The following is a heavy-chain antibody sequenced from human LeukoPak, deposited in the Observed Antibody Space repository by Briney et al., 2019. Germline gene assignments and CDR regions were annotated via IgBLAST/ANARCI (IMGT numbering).Heavy chain of an antibody. V-gene: IGHV4-34*01. CDR3: ARWKQDGYSYGLDY. D-gene: IGHD5-18*01. CDR1: GGSFSGDY. Sequence: PSETLSLTCAVYGGSFSGDYWSWIRQPPGKGLEWIGEINHSGSTNYNPSLKSRVTISVDTSKNQFSLKLSSVTAADTAVYYCARWKQDGYSYGLDYWGQGTLVTVSS. CDR2: INHSGST. J-gene: IGHJ4*02.